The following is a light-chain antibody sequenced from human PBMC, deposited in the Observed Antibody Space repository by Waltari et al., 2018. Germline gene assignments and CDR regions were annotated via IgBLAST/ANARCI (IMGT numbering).Light chain of an antibody. V-gene: IGKV2-28*01. Sequence: DIVMTQSPLSLPVTPGEPASISCRSSQSLLHSNGYNYLDWYLQNPGQSPQLLIYLGSNRASGVPDRFSGSGSGTDFTLKISRVEAEDVGVYYCMQALQIPPTFGGGTKVEIK. CDR1: QSLLHSNGYNY. J-gene: IGKJ4*01. CDR3: MQALQIPPT. CDR2: LGS.